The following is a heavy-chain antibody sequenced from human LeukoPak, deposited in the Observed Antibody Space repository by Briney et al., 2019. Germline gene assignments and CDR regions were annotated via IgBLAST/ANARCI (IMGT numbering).Heavy chain of an antibody. CDR1: GFTFSSYA. D-gene: IGHD5-12*01. Sequence: GGSLRLSCAASGFTFSSYAMSWVRQAPGKGLEWVSYISSSGGTIYYADSVKGRFTISRDNAKNSLYLQMNSLRAEDTALYYCAKDQSADIVATMDYYYGMDVWGQGTTVTVSS. J-gene: IGHJ6*02. CDR2: ISSSGGTI. V-gene: IGHV3-48*04. CDR3: AKDQSADIVATMDYYYGMDV.